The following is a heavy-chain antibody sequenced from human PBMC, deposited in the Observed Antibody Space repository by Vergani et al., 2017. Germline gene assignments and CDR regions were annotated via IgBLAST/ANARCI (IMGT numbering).Heavy chain of an antibody. V-gene: IGHV3-30*02. J-gene: IGHJ6*02. CDR1: GFTFSSYG. Sequence: QVQLVESGGGVVQPGGSLRLSCAASGFTFSSYGMHWVRQAPGKGLEWVAFIRSDGSNKYYADSVKGRFTISRDNSKNTLYLQMNSRRAEDTAVYYCAKSLIPAPSYQPQYYYGMDVWGQGTTVTVSS. D-gene: IGHD2-2*01. CDR2: IRSDGSNK. CDR3: AKSLIPAPSYQPQYYYGMDV.